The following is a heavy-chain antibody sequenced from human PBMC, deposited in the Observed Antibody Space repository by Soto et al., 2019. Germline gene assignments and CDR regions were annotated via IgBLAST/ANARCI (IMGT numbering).Heavy chain of an antibody. D-gene: IGHD6-19*01. J-gene: IGHJ4*02. Sequence: GGSLRLSCAASGFTFSSYAMSWVRQAPGKGLEWVSAISGSGGSTYYADSVKGRFTISRDNSKNTLYLQMNSLRAEDTAVYYCAKGRGIAVAGSIFDYWGQGTLVTVSS. V-gene: IGHV3-23*01. CDR1: GFTFSSYA. CDR3: AKGRGIAVAGSIFDY. CDR2: ISGSGGST.